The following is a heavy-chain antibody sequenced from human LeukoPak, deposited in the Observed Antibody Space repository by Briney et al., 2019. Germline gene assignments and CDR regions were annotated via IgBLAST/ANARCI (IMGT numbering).Heavy chain of an antibody. CDR2: IYYSGST. CDR1: GGSISSSSYY. V-gene: IGHV4-39*01. J-gene: IGHJ1*01. D-gene: IGHD3-3*01. Sequence: PSETLSLTCTVSGGSISSSSYYWGWIRQPPGKGLEWIGSIYYSGSTYYNPSLKSRVTISVDTSKNQFSLKLSSVTAADTAVYYCAKHQPHSTIFGVATSGEYFQYWGQGTLVTVSS. CDR3: AKHQPHSTIFGVATSGEYFQY.